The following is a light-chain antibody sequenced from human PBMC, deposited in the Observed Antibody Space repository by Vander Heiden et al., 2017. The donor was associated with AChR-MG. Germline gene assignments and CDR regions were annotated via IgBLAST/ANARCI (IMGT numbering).Light chain of an antibody. CDR1: QSISSW. Sequence: IQLSQSPSSLSASVEGKFTNTCRASQSISSWLAWYQQKPGKAPKVLIYGASSLESGVPSRFSGSGYGTEFTLTISSLQPDDFATYYCQQYNSYSWTFGHGTKVEIK. CDR3: QQYNSYSWT. CDR2: GAS. V-gene: IGKV1-5*01. J-gene: IGKJ1*01.